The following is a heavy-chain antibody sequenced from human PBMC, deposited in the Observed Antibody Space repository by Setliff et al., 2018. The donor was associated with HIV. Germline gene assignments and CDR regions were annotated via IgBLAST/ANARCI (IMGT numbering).Heavy chain of an antibody. CDR1: GESFSAYF. CDR3: ATGITVAPDY. D-gene: IGHD6-19*01. V-gene: IGHV4-34*01. J-gene: IGHJ4*02. CDR2: INHSGST. Sequence: SETLSLTCAVYGESFSAYFWSWIRQPPGKGLEWIGLINHSGSTNYNPSLKSRVTISLGTSKNQCSLKMTSVTAADTAVYYCATGITVAPDYWGQGSLVTVSS.